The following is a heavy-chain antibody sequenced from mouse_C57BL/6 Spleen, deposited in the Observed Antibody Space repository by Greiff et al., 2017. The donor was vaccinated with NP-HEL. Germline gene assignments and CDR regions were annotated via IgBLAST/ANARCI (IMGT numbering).Heavy chain of an antibody. V-gene: IGHV1-9*01. CDR2: ILPGSGST. D-gene: IGHD2-4*01. CDR3: ARGIYYDYDENAMDY. CDR1: GYTFTGYW. Sequence: QVQLQQSGAELMKPGASVKLSCKATGYTFTGYWIEWVKQRPGHGLEWIGEILPGSGSTNYNEKFKGKATFTADTSSNTAYMQLSSLTTEDSAIYYCARGIYYDYDENAMDYWGQGTSVTVSS. J-gene: IGHJ4*01.